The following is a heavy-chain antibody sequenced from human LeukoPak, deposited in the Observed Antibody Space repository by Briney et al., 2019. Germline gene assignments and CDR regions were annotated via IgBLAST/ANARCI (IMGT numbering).Heavy chain of an antibody. D-gene: IGHD1-26*01. J-gene: IGHJ4*02. CDR3: ASSGSYRFDY. CDR1: GDSVSSNSAA. V-gene: IGHV6-1*01. CDR2: TYYRSKWYN. Sequence: SQTLSLTCAISGDSVSSNSAAWNWIRQSPSRGLEWLGRTYYRSKWYNDYAVSVKSRVAINPDTAKNQISLQLNSVTPEDTAVYYCASSGSYRFDYWAREPWSPSPQ.